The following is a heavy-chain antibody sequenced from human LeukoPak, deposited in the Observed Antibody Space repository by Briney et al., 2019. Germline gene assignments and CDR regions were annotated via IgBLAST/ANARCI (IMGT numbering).Heavy chain of an antibody. CDR3: AIYDSSGYYNY. V-gene: IGHV3-48*01. CDR1: GFTFSSYS. J-gene: IGHJ4*02. D-gene: IGHD3-22*01. Sequence: PGGSLRLSCAASGFTFSSYSMNWVRQAPGKGLEWVSYISSSSSTIYYADSVKGRFTISRDNSKNTLYLQMNSLRAEDTAVYYCAIYDSSGYYNYWGQGTLVTVSS. CDR2: ISSSSSTI.